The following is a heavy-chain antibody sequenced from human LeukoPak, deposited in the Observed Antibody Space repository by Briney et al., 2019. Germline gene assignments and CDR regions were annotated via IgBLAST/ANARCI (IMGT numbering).Heavy chain of an antibody. Sequence: DSVKGRFTISRDNSKNTLYLQMNSLRAEDTAVYYCARGTNAYPSYFDYWGQGTLVTVSS. CDR3: ARGTNAYPSYFDY. D-gene: IGHD2-8*01. J-gene: IGHJ4*02. V-gene: IGHV3-53*01.